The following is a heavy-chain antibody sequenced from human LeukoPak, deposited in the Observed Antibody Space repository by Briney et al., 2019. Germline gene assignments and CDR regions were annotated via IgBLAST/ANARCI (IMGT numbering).Heavy chain of an antibody. CDR1: GFTFDDYA. CDR2: ISWISGSI. Sequence: PGGSLRLSCAASGFTFDDYAMHWVRQAPGKGLEWVSGISWISGSIGYADSVKGRFTISRDNAKNSLYLQMNSLRAEDTALYYCAKDNEGDFWYFDYWGQGTLVTVSS. CDR3: AKDNEGDFWYFDY. D-gene: IGHD3-3*01. V-gene: IGHV3-9*01. J-gene: IGHJ4*02.